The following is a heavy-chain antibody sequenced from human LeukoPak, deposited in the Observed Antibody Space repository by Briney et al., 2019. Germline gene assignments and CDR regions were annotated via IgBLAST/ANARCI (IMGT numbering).Heavy chain of an antibody. CDR1: GFTFSSYW. D-gene: IGHD3-10*01. CDR3: ARGPYYYGSGTPQDV. V-gene: IGHV3-7*01. J-gene: IGHJ6*03. Sequence: GGSLRLSCAASGFTFSSYWMSWVRQAPGKGLEWVANIKQDGSEKYYVDSVKGRFTISRDNAKNSLYLQMNSLRAEDTAVYYCARGPYYYGSGTPQDVWGKGTTVTVSS. CDR2: IKQDGSEK.